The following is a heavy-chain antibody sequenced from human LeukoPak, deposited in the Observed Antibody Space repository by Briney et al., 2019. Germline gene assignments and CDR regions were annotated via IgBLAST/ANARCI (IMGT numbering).Heavy chain of an antibody. CDR2: IWYDGSNK. V-gene: IGHV3-33*06. D-gene: IGHD4-17*01. CDR1: GFTFSSYG. CDR3: AKDFRYGVPDY. J-gene: IGHJ4*02. Sequence: PGGSLRLSCAASGFTFSSYGMHWVRQAPGKGLEWVAVIWYDGSNKYYADSVKGRFTISRDNSKNTLYLQMNSLRAEDTAVYYCAKDFRYGVPDYWGQGTLVTVSS.